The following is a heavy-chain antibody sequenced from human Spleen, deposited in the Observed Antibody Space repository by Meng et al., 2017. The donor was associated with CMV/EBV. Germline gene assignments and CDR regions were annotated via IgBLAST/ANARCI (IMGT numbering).Heavy chain of an antibody. CDR2: ISSRSSTV. D-gene: IGHD2-2*01. J-gene: IGHJ4*02. CDR3: ARCRYCSSTSCYYLYFDY. V-gene: IGHV3-48*03. CDR1: GFTFNTYE. Sequence: GGSLRLSCAASGFTFNTYEMAWVRQAPGKRLEWISSISSRSSTVYYADSVKGRFTISRDNAKNSLYLQMNSLRAEDTGVYYCARCRYCSSTSCYYLYFDYWGQGTLVTVSS.